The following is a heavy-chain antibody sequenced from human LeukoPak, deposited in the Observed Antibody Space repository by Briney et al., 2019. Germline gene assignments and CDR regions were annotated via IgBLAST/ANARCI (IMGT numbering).Heavy chain of an antibody. J-gene: IGHJ6*03. V-gene: IGHV1-69*05. Sequence: ASVKVSCKASGGTFSSYALNWVRQAPGQGLEWLGGIIPIFGTANYAQKFQGRVTITTDESTSTAHMELSSLRSEDTAVYYCARVSCSSTSCYGAYYYMDVWGKGTTVTVSS. CDR2: IIPIFGTA. D-gene: IGHD2-2*01. CDR1: GGTFSSYA. CDR3: ARVSCSSTSCYGAYYYMDV.